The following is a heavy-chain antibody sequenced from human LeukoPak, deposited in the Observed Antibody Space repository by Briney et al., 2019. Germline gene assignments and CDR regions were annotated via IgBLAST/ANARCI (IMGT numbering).Heavy chain of an antibody. CDR1: GGSFSGYY. Sequence: ASETLSLTCAVYGGSFSGYYWSWIRQPPGKGLEWIGEINHSGSTNYNPSLKSRVTISVDTSKNQFSLKLSSVTAADTAVYYCARHEGYCSSTSCYNPYFDYWGQGTLVTVSS. D-gene: IGHD2-2*02. V-gene: IGHV4-34*01. CDR3: ARHEGYCSSTSCYNPYFDY. CDR2: INHSGST. J-gene: IGHJ4*02.